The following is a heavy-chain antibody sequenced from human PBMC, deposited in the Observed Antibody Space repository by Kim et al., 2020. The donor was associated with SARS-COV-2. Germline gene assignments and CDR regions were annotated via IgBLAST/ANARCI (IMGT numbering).Heavy chain of an antibody. CDR1: GGTFSSYA. J-gene: IGHJ4*02. CDR2: IIPILGIA. Sequence: SVKVSCKASGGTFSSYAISWVRQAPGQGLEWMGRIIPILGIANYAQKFQGRVTITADKSTSTAYMELSSLRSEDTAVYYCAREVGGPTRYGHFDYWGQGTLVTVSS. V-gene: IGHV1-69*04. D-gene: IGHD1-20*01. CDR3: AREVGGPTRYGHFDY.